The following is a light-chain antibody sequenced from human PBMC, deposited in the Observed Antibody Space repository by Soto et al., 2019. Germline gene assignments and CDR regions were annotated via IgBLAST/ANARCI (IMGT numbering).Light chain of an antibody. V-gene: IGKV1-39*01. Sequence: DIQMTQSPSSLSASVGDRVTITCRASQSISSYLNWYQQKPGKAPKLLIYAASSLQSGVPSRFSGSGSGTDFTLTIRSLQPEDFATYYWQQSYNTPLTFGGGTKVEIK. J-gene: IGKJ4*01. CDR3: QQSYNTPLT. CDR1: QSISSY. CDR2: AAS.